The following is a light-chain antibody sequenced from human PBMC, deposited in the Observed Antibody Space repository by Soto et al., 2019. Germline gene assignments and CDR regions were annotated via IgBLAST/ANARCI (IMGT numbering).Light chain of an antibody. Sequence: QSALTQPRSVSGSPGQSVTISCTGTSSDVGGYNHVSWYQQHPGKAPKVLVYDVNKRPSGVPDRFSGSKSGNTASLTISGLQAEDEADYSCCSYAGRYSYLFGTGTKVTVL. CDR2: DVN. CDR1: SSDVGGYNH. CDR3: CSYAGRYSYL. V-gene: IGLV2-11*01. J-gene: IGLJ1*01.